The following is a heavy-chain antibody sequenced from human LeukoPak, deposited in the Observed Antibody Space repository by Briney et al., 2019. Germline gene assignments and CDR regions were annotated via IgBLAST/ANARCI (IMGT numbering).Heavy chain of an antibody. CDR3: AREDFYVALKVGEPYYYYMDV. V-gene: IGHV3-21*01. Sequence: SGGSLRLSCAASGFTFSSYSMNWVRQAPGKGLEWVSSISSSSSYIYYADSVKGRFTISRDNAKNSLYLQMNSLRAEDTAVYYCAREDFYVALKVGEPYYYYMDVWGKGTTVTVSS. J-gene: IGHJ6*03. D-gene: IGHD3-3*01. CDR2: ISSSSSYI. CDR1: GFTFSSYS.